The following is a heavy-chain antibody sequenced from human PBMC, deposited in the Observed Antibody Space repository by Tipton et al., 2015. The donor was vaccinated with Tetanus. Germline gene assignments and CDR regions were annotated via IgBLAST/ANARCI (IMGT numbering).Heavy chain of an antibody. CDR2: ISSTSTYI. J-gene: IGHJ4*02. V-gene: IGHV3-21*01. CDR1: GFIFSSYT. D-gene: IGHD3-10*01. CDR3: VAGGAFDY. Sequence: AVSGFIFSSYTMNWVRQAPGKGLEWVSSISSTSTYIYYADSLKGRFTISRDNAKNSLYLQMRSLRAEDTAVYYCVAGGAFDYWGQGTLVAVSS.